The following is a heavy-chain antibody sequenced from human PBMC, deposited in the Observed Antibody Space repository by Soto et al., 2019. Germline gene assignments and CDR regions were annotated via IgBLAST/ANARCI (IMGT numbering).Heavy chain of an antibody. CDR3: ASRPSLRDGMDV. Sequence: QVQLVQSGAEVKKPGASVQVSCKASGYTFITIGISWVRQAPGQGLEWMGWIIPIFGTANYAQKFQGRVTITADKSTSTAYMELSSLRSEDTAVYYCASRPSLRDGMDVWGQGTTVTVSS. V-gene: IGHV1-69*06. CDR2: IIPIFGTA. CDR1: GYTFITIG. J-gene: IGHJ6*02.